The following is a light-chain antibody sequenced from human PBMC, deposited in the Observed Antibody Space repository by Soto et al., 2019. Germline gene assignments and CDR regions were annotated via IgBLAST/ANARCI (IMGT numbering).Light chain of an antibody. CDR3: QQLNSYPQ. Sequence: DLQLTQSPSFLSASVGDRVTITCRASQGISSYLAWYQQKPGKAPKLLIYSASTLQSGVPSRFSGSGSGTEFTLTISSLQPEDFATYFCQQLNSYPQFGQGTRLEIK. CDR1: QGISSY. V-gene: IGKV1-9*01. CDR2: SAS. J-gene: IGKJ5*01.